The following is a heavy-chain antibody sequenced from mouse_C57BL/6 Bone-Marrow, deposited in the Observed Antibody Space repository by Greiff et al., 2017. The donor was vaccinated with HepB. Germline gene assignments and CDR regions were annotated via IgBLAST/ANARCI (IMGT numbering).Heavy chain of an antibody. D-gene: IGHD2-4*01. Sequence: QVQLQQPGAELVKPGASVKLSCKASGYTFTSYWMQWVKQRPGQGLEWIGEIDPSDSYTNYNQKFKGKATLTVDTSSSTAYMQLSSLTSEDSAVYYCAREGLRRRTLYYYAMDYWGQGTSVTVSS. V-gene: IGHV1-50*01. CDR1: GYTFTSYW. CDR2: IDPSDSYT. CDR3: AREGLRRRTLYYYAMDY. J-gene: IGHJ4*01.